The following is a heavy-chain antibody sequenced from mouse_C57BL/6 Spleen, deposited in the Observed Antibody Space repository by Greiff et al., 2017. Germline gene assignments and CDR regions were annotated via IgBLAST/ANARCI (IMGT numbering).Heavy chain of an antibody. CDR1: GFSFNTYA. Sequence: DVKLVESGGGLVQPKGSLKLSCAASGFSFNTYAMNWVRQAPGTGLEWVARIRSKSNNYATYYADSVKDRFTISRDDSESMLYLQMNNLKTEDTAMYYCVRCLTYAMDYWGQGTSVTVSS. J-gene: IGHJ4*01. CDR2: IRSKSNNYAT. D-gene: IGHD1-1*01. CDR3: VRCLTYAMDY. V-gene: IGHV10-1*01.